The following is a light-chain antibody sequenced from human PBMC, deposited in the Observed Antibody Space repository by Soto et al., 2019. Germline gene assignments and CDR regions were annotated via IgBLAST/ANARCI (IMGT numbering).Light chain of an antibody. CDR1: KNCIVVNDV. CDR3: KSYAGSNTDV. CDR2: EVV. Sequence: YVRSQPAYCYGAPARSVRLSSPRTKNCIVVNDVASWYQHHPSKAPRLIIYEVVQRPSGVPDRFSGSKSGNTASLTVSGLQAADEADYFCKSYAGSNTDVFGTGNKGTV. V-gene: IGLV2-8*01. J-gene: IGLJ1*01.